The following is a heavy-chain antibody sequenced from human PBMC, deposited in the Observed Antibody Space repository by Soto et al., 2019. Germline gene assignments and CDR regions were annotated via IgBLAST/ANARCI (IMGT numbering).Heavy chain of an antibody. Sequence: QVQLVQSGAEVKKPGSSVKVSCKASGGTFSSYAISWVRQAPGQGLEWMGGIIPIFGTANYAQKFQGRVTITADESTSTAYMELSSLRSEDTAMYYCASSPYYYGSGSYLLDYWGQGTLVTVSS. CDR2: IIPIFGTA. CDR1: GGTFSSYA. J-gene: IGHJ4*02. V-gene: IGHV1-69*01. D-gene: IGHD3-10*01. CDR3: ASSPYYYGSGSYLLDY.